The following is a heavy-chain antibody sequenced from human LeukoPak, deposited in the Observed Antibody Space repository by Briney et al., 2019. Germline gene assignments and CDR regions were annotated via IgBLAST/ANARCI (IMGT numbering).Heavy chain of an antibody. J-gene: IGHJ4*02. CDR3: ARGAITIFGVVIGYYFDY. CDR2: IWYDGSNK. V-gene: IGHV3-33*01. Sequence: GGSLRLSCAASGFTFSSHGMHWVRQAPGKGLEWVAVIWYDGSNKYYADSVKGRFTISRDNSKNTLYLQMNSLRAEDTAVYYCARGAITIFGVVIGYYFDYWGQGTLVTVSP. CDR1: GFTFSSHG. D-gene: IGHD3-3*01.